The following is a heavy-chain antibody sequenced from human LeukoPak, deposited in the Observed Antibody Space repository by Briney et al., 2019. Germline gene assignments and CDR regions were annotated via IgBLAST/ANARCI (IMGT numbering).Heavy chain of an antibody. CDR2: ISWNSGSI. CDR1: GFTFDDYV. CDR3: AKGSGYGDYVLDY. D-gene: IGHD4-17*01. J-gene: IGHJ4*02. Sequence: GGSLRLSCAASGFTFDDYVMHWVRQAPGKGLEWVSGISWNSGSIGYADSVKGRFTISRDNAKNSLYLQMNSLRAEDTALYYCAKGSGYGDYVLDYWGQGTLVTVS. V-gene: IGHV3-9*01.